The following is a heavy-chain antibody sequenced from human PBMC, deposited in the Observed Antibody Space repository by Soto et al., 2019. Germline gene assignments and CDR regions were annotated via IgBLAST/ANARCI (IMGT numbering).Heavy chain of an antibody. D-gene: IGHD3-10*01. CDR3: ARDRWEGGYGSGGSPYYYYGMDV. J-gene: IGHJ6*02. Sequence: PGGSLRLSCAASGFTFSSYSMNWVRQAPGKGLEWVSSISSSSSYIYYADSVKGRFTISRDNAKNSLYLQMNSLRAEDTAVYYCARDRWEGGYGSGGSPYYYYGMDVWGQGTTVTVSS. V-gene: IGHV3-21*01. CDR1: GFTFSSYS. CDR2: ISSSSSYI.